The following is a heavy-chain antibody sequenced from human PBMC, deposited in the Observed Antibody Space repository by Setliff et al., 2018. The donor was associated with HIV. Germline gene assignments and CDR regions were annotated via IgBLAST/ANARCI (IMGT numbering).Heavy chain of an antibody. D-gene: IGHD2-2*01. CDR1: GGSISSRDYF. V-gene: IGHV4-39*01. CDR2: LDYIGST. CDR3: ARHVDCSTTSCYARPYYFYYMDV. J-gene: IGHJ6*03. Sequence: PSETLSLTCTVSGGSISSRDYFWGWLRQPPGKGLEWIGSLDYIGSTYYNPSLNSRVTISVVTSKNQFSLKLSSVTAADTAVYYCARHVDCSTTSCYARPYYFYYMDVWGKGTTVTVYS.